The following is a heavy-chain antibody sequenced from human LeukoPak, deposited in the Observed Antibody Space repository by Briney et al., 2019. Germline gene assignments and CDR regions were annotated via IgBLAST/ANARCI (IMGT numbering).Heavy chain of an antibody. V-gene: IGHV3-33*08. D-gene: IGHD3-10*01. J-gene: IGHJ4*02. Sequence: PGGSLRPSCPPPGFTFSSYAIHWIRQAPGKGLEWVALVWHDGSNKYYADSVKGRFTISRDNSKNTVYLQMNSLRAEDTAVYYCARELFGSGSCPDYWGQGTLVTVSS. CDR3: ARELFGSGSCPDY. CDR2: VWHDGSNK. CDR1: GFTFSSYA.